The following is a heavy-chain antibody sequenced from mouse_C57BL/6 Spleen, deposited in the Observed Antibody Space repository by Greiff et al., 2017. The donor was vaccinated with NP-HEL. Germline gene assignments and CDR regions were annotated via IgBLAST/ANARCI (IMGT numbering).Heavy chain of an antibody. CDR3: ARSITTVVAPRTAIDY. D-gene: IGHD1-1*01. CDR1: GYAFSSSW. V-gene: IGHV1-82*01. Sequence: QVQLKQSGPELVKPGASVKISCKASGYAFSSSWMNWVKQRPGKGLEWIGRIYPGDGDTNYNGKFKGKATLTADKSSSTAYMQLSSLTSEDSAVYFCARSITTVVAPRTAIDYWGQGTSVTVSS. J-gene: IGHJ4*01. CDR2: IYPGDGDT.